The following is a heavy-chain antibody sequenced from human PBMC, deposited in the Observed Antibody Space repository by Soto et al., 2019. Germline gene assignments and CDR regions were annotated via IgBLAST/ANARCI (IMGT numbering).Heavy chain of an antibody. V-gene: IGHV3-23*01. CDR1: GFTFSSYA. CDR3: AKDPVKMSNVRGGNWFDP. CDR2: ISGSGGST. J-gene: IGHJ5*02. Sequence: EVQLLESGGGLVQPGGSLRLSCAASGFTFSSYAMSWVRQAPGKGLEWVSAISGSGGSTYYADSVKGRFTISRDNSKNTLYLQMNSLRAEDTAVYYCAKDPVKMSNVRGGNWFDPWGQGTLVTVSS. D-gene: IGHD3-16*01.